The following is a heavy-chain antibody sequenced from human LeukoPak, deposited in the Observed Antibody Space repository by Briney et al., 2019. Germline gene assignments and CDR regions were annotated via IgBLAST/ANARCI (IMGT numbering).Heavy chain of an antibody. J-gene: IGHJ4*02. V-gene: IGHV4-39*01. CDR3: ASRLRHYDHFDD. CDR2: IHYNGDT. Sequence: SETLSLTCSVSGDSISSRSHDWDWIRQPPGKGLEWIGAIHYNGDTHYNPSLKSRVTISVYTSEIQFSLKLASVTAADTAIYYCASRLRHYDHFDDWGQGTLVTVSS. D-gene: IGHD3-16*01. CDR1: GDSISSRSHD.